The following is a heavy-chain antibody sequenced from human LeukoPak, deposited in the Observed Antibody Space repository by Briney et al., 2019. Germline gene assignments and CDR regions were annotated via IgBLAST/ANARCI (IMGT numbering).Heavy chain of an antibody. V-gene: IGHV3-66*03. J-gene: IGHJ6*03. CDR1: GFTLTTKY. CDR2: IYISGNT. D-gene: IGHD3-16*02. Sequence: GGSLRLSCAASGFTLTTKYMTWVRQAPGKGLEWVSVIYISGNTYYTDSVKGPFTISRDSSKITLYLQMNSLRPEDTAVYYCARDHIGGYIFMDVWGKGTTVTVSS. CDR3: ARDHIGGYIFMDV.